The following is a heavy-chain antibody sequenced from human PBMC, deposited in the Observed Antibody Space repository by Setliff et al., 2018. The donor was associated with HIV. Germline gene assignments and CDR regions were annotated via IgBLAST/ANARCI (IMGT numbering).Heavy chain of an antibody. D-gene: IGHD6-13*01. CDR3: ARGIAAAGVFDY. CDR1: GGPISSHY. Sequence: SETLSLTCTVSGGPISSHYWSWIRQPPGKGLEWIGYIYYSGSTNYNPSLKSRVTISVDTSKNQFSLKLSSVTAADTAVYYCARGIAAAGVFDYWGQGTLVTVSS. CDR2: IYYSGST. V-gene: IGHV4-59*11. J-gene: IGHJ4*02.